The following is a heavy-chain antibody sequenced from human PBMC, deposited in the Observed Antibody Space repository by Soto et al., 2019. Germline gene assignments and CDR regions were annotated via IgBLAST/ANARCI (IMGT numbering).Heavy chain of an antibody. D-gene: IGHD6-19*01. V-gene: IGHV4-61*01. CDR2: IYYSGST. J-gene: IGHJ5*02. Sequence: QVQLQESGPGLVKPSETLSLTCTVSGGSVSSGSYYWSWIRQPPGKGLEWIGYIYYSGSTNYNPSRKSRVTISVDTSKNQFSLKLSSVTAADTAVYYCARGEPGIAVAGPWGQGTLVTVSS. CDR3: ARGEPGIAVAGP. CDR1: GGSVSSGSYY.